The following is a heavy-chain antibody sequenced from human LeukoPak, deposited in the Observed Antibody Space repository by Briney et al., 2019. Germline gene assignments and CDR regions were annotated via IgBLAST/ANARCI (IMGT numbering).Heavy chain of an antibody. V-gene: IGHV4-4*07. J-gene: IGHJ4*02. CDR1: GGSINNYY. D-gene: IGHD3-22*01. CDR3: ARAARCDSSGYYRFDY. Sequence: SETLSLTCTVSGGSINNYYWSWIRQPAGKGLEWIGRIFRGSTNYNPSLKSRVTMSVDTSKNQFSLKLGSVTAADTAVYYCARAARCDSSGYYRFDYWGQGTLVTVSS. CDR2: IFRGST.